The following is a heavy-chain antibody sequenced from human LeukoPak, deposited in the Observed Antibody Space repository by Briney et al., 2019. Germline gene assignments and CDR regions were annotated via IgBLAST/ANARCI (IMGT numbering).Heavy chain of an antibody. CDR1: GGSFSGYY. Sequence: PSETLSLTCAVYGGSFSGYYWSWIRQPPGKGLEWIGEINHSGSTNYNPSLKSRVTISVDTSKNRFSLKLSSVTAADTAVYYCARVRGMVRGVRHYGMDVWGQGTTVTISS. CDR2: INHSGST. D-gene: IGHD3-10*01. V-gene: IGHV4-34*01. J-gene: IGHJ6*02. CDR3: ARVRGMVRGVRHYGMDV.